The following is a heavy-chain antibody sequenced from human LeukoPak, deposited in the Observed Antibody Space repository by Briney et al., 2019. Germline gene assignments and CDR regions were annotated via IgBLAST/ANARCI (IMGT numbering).Heavy chain of an antibody. Sequence: PGRSLRPSRAAAASTVSSYWMTCVRQAPGKGLEWVTNIKQDGSDKYYVDSVKGRFTISSDSAKNSLFLQMNSLRAEDTAVYYCARVSALFGLPVHFDYWGQGTLVTVSS. CDR3: ARVSALFGLPVHFDY. D-gene: IGHD3-10*02. CDR1: ASTVSSYW. J-gene: IGHJ4*02. V-gene: IGHV3-7*01. CDR2: IKQDGSDK.